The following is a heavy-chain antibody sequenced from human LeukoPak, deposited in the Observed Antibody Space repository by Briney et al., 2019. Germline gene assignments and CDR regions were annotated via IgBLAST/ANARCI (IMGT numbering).Heavy chain of an antibody. CDR1: GFTFSSCA. Sequence: TGGSLRLSCAASGFTFSSCAMSWVRQAPGKGLEWVSLISGSGIATYYADSVKGRFTISRDNSKNTLYLQLNSLRAEDTAVYYCAEDSSYGSGSYYVAWGQGTTVTVSS. V-gene: IGHV3-23*01. CDR2: ISGSGIAT. J-gene: IGHJ6*02. D-gene: IGHD3-10*01. CDR3: AEDSSYGSGSYYVA.